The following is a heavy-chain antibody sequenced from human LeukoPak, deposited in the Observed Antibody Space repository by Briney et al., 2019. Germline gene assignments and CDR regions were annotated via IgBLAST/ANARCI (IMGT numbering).Heavy chain of an antibody. CDR2: IKQDGSEK. J-gene: IGHJ4*02. Sequence: GVSLRLSCAASGFTFSSYWMSWVRQAPGKGLEWVANIKQDGSEKYYVDSVKGRFTISRDNAKNSLYLQMNSLRAEDTAVYYCARAVLYSTSWKFDYWGQGTLVTVSS. V-gene: IGHV3-7*01. CDR1: GFTFSSYW. D-gene: IGHD6-13*01. CDR3: ARAVLYSTSWKFDY.